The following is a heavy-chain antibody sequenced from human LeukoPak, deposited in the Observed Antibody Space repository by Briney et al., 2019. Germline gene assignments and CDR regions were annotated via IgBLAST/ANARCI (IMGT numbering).Heavy chain of an antibody. CDR2: ISGSGGST. V-gene: IGHV3-23*01. Sequence: GGSLRLSCVASGFTVSNYDMSWVRQAPGKGLEWVSAISGSGGSTYYADSVKGRFTISRDNSKNTLYLQMNSLRAEDTAVYYCAKVIDDILTGYQSALDYWGQGTLVTVSS. CDR1: GFTVSNYD. CDR3: AKVIDDILTGYQSALDY. D-gene: IGHD3-9*01. J-gene: IGHJ4*02.